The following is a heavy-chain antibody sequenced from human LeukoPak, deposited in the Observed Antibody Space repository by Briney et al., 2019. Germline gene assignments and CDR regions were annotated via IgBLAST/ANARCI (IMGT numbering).Heavy chain of an antibody. CDR3: ARNAAGVDY. CDR1: GYTFTDYH. CDR2: INSKSGGT. Sequence: ASVKVSCKASGYTFTDYHMHWLRQAPGQGLEWMGWINSKSGGTTYAQTFQGRITMPRDTSTSTAYMELSRLTSDDTAVYYCARNAAGVDYWGRGTLVTVSS. J-gene: IGHJ4*02. D-gene: IGHD6-25*01. V-gene: IGHV1-2*02.